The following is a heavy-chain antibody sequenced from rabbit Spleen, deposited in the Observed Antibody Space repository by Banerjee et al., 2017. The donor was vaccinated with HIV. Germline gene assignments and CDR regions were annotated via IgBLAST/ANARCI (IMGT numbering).Heavy chain of an antibody. V-gene: IGHV1S47*01. J-gene: IGHJ4*01. CDR3: ARDLDGVIGWNFGW. D-gene: IGHD1-1*01. CDR2: FDPVFGNT. CDR1: GFDFSTYG. Sequence: QEQLVESGGGLVQPGGSLKLSCKASGFDFSTYGVSWVRQAPGKGLEWIGYFDPVFGNTYYANWVNGRFTISSHNAQNTLYLQLSSLTAADTATYFCARDLDGVIGWNFGWWGPGTLV.